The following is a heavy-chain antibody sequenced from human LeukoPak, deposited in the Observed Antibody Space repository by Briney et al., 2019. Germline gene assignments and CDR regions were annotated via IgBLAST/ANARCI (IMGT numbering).Heavy chain of an antibody. J-gene: IGHJ4*02. D-gene: IGHD6-13*01. CDR3: ARERAKYSSSWYFGY. Sequence: GGSPRLSCAASGFTFSSYAMSWVRQAPGKGLEWVSTINDSGGSTYYADSVKGRFTISRDNSKNTLYLQMNSLRAEDTAVYYCARERAKYSSSWYFGYWGQGTLVTVSS. V-gene: IGHV3-23*01. CDR1: GFTFSSYA. CDR2: INDSGGST.